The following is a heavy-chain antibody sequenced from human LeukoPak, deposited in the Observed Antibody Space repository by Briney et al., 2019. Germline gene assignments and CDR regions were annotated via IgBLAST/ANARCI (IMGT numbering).Heavy chain of an antibody. Sequence: GGSLRLSCVASGITFSTYAMSWVRQAPGKGLEWVSVISSSGSSTYYADSVKGRFTISRDNLKNTLYLQMNSLRAEDTAIYYCARSLPYGTTWYGRSDFWGQGTLVTVSS. CDR2: ISSSGSST. J-gene: IGHJ4*02. V-gene: IGHV3-23*01. CDR3: ARSLPYGTTWYGRSDF. D-gene: IGHD6-13*01. CDR1: GITFSTYA.